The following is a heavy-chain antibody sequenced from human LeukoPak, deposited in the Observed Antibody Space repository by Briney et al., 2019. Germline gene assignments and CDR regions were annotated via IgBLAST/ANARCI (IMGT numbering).Heavy chain of an antibody. Sequence: SETLSLTCAVYGGSFSGYYWSWIRQPPGKGLEWIGEINHSGSTNYNPSLKSRVTISVDTSKSQFSLKLSSVTAADTAVYYCARGAAGGDSNGSRAFDIWGQGTVVTVSS. D-gene: IGHD4-17*01. V-gene: IGHV4-34*01. CDR1: GGSFSGYY. J-gene: IGHJ3*02. CDR3: ARGAAGGDSNGSRAFDI. CDR2: INHSGST.